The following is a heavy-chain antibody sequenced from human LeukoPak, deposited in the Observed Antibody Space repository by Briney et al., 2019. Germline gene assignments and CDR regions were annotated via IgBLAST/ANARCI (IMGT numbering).Heavy chain of an antibody. V-gene: IGHV3-74*01. CDR1: GFSLSGYW. Sequence: GGSLRLSWVASGFSLSGYWMYWVRQAPGKGLMYISRNNGDGSTTNYADVVKGRFTMSRDNVKNTLYLQMNSLRVEDTAVYYCARDPRNVGLAPWGQGTLVTVSS. CDR2: NNGDGSTT. CDR3: ARDPRNVGLAP. J-gene: IGHJ5*02. D-gene: IGHD2-15*01.